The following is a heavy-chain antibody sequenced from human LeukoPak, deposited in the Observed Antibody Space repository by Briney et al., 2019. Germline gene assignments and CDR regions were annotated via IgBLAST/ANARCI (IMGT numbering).Heavy chain of an antibody. CDR3: ARDWRYYDSSGYLYY. V-gene: IGHV3-30*01. CDR2: ISYDGSNK. CDR1: GFTFSSYA. Sequence: GGSLRLSCAASGFTFSSYAMHWVRQAPGKGLEWVAVISYDGSNKYYADSVKGRFTISRDNSKNTLYLQMNSLRAEDTAVYYCARDWRYYDSSGYLYYWGQGTLVTVSS. J-gene: IGHJ4*02. D-gene: IGHD3-22*01.